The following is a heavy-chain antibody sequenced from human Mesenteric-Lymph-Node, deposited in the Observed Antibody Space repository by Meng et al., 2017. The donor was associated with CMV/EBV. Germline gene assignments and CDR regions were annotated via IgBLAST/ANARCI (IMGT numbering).Heavy chain of an antibody. CDR3: ARRRYDFWSGYIYGMDV. Sequence: SETLSLTCTVSGGSISTYYWTWIRQPPGKGLEWIGNIYYTGSTTYHPSLMGRVTISVDTSKNHFSLNLSSVTAADTAVYYCARRRYDFWSGYIYGMDVWGQGTTVTVSS. CDR2: IYYTGST. J-gene: IGHJ6*02. CDR1: GGSISTYY. V-gene: IGHV4-59*12. D-gene: IGHD3-3*01.